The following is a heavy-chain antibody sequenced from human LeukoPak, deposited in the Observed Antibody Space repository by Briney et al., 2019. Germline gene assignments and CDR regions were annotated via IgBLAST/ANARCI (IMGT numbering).Heavy chain of an antibody. J-gene: IGHJ6*03. CDR2: ISWNGAYI. Sequence: PGKSLRLSCATSGFTFDDYGMHWVRQPPGKGLEWISGISWNGAYIRYADSVKGRFTVSRDNAKNSLYLQMNSLRAEDTALYYCARAGMVAAAYYYYYYMDVWGKGTTVTVSS. CDR1: GFTFDDYG. CDR3: ARAGMVAAAYYYYYYMDV. V-gene: IGHV3-9*01. D-gene: IGHD2-15*01.